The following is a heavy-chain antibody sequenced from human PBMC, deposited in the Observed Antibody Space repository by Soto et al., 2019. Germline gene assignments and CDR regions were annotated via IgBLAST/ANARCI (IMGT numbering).Heavy chain of an antibody. Sequence: GGSLRLSCASSGFTFNNYAMSWVRLAPGKGLEWVSGISGGGDSRYYAESGKGRFTISRDNSKNTVYLQMNSLRAEDTAMYYCAKDLTGAFGNYFDYWGQGTQVTVSS. CDR3: AKDLTGAFGNYFDY. V-gene: IGHV3-23*01. J-gene: IGHJ4*02. CDR1: GFTFNNYA. CDR2: ISGGGDSR. D-gene: IGHD1-26*01.